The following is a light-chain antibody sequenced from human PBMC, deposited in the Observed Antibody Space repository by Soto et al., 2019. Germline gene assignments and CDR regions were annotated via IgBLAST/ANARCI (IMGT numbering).Light chain of an antibody. CDR3: MQALQTPYT. V-gene: IGKV2-28*01. Sequence: DIVMTQSPLSLPVIPGEPASISCRCSQSLLHSNGYNYLDWYLQKPGQSPQLLIYLGSSRASGVPDRFSGSGSGTDFTLEISRVEAEDVGVYYCMQALQTPYTFGQGTKLEIK. CDR1: QSLLHSNGYNY. CDR2: LGS. J-gene: IGKJ2*01.